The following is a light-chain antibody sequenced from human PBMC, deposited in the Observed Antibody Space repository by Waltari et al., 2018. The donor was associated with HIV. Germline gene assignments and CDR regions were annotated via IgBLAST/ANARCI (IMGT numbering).Light chain of an antibody. J-gene: IGLJ2*01. CDR2: RYA. Sequence: QSVLTQPPSVSGAPGQRVTISCTGSSSNIGAGYDVHWYQQLPGTAPNLLIFRYANRPSGVPDRFSGSKSGTSASLAITGLQAEDEADYYCQSYDSSLSAVVFGGGTKLTVL. CDR3: QSYDSSLSAVV. V-gene: IGLV1-40*01. CDR1: SSNIGAGYD.